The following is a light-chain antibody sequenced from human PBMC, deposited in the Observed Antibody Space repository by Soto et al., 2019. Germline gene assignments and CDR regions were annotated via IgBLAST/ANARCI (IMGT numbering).Light chain of an antibody. Sequence: QSVLTQPPSVSAAPGQKVTISCSGSSSNIGIHYVSWYQQLPGTAPKLLIYEDYKRPAGVTDRFSGPKSGASATLGITGLQTGDEADYYCGTWDGSLTAWVFGGGTQLTVL. CDR1: SSNIGIHY. J-gene: IGLJ3*02. V-gene: IGLV1-51*02. CDR3: GTWDGSLTAWV. CDR2: EDY.